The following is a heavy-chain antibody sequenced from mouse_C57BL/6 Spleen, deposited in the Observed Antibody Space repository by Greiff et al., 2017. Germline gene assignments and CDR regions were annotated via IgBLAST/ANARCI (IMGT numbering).Heavy chain of an antibody. CDR1: GFNIKDYY. CDR2: IDPEDGDT. Sequence: VQLQQSGAELVRPGASVKLSCTASGFNIKDYYMHWVKQRPEQGLEWIGRIDPEDGDTEYAPKFQGKATMTADTSSNTAYLQLSSLTSEDTAVYYCTTVDSSGYVNAMDYWGQGTSVTVSS. CDR3: TTVDSSGYVNAMDY. J-gene: IGHJ4*01. V-gene: IGHV14-1*01. D-gene: IGHD3-2*02.